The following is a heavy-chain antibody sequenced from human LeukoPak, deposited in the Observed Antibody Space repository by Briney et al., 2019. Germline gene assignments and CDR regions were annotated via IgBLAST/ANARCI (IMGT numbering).Heavy chain of an antibody. CDR3: PKPQYYYDSRRYSAADH. D-gene: IGHD3-22*01. CDR1: GFTFSSYA. J-gene: IGHJ4*02. V-gene: IGHV3-23*01. CDR2: ISGNGAGP. Sequence: SGGSLRLSCAAPGFTFSSYAMSWVRQAPGKGLEWLSDISGNGAGPHYADSVKGRFTISRDNSKNTLYLQMNSLRAEDTAVYYCPKPQYYYDSRRYSAADHWGQGTLVTVSS.